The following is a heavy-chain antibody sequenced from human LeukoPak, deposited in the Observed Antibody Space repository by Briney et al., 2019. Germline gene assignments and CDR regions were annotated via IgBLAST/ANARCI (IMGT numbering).Heavy chain of an antibody. J-gene: IGHJ6*02. CDR2: IIPIFGTA. CDR1: GGTFSSYA. V-gene: IGHV1-69*13. CDR3: ARRRGVRYCSSTSCYYYGMDV. Sequence: ASVKVSCKASGGTFSSYAISWVRQAPGQWLEWMGGIIPIFGTANYAQKFQGRVTITADESTSTAYMELSSLRSEDTAVYYCARRRGVRYCSSTSCYYYGMDVWGQGTTVTVSS. D-gene: IGHD2-2*01.